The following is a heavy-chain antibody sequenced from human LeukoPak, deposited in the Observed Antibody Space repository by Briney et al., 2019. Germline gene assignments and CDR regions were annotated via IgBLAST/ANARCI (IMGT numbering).Heavy chain of an antibody. CDR3: ARPRAITKNDAFDI. CDR1: GFTVSSNY. V-gene: IGHV3-53*01. Sequence: GGSLRLSCAASGFTVSSNYMSWVRQAPGKGLEWVSVIYSGGSTYYADSVKGRFTISRDNSKNTLYLQMNSLRAEDTAVYYCARPRAITKNDAFDIWGQGTMVTVSS. CDR2: IYSGGST. J-gene: IGHJ3*02. D-gene: IGHD3-3*01.